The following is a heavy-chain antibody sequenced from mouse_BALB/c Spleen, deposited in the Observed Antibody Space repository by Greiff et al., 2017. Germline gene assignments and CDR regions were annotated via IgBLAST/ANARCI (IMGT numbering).Heavy chain of an antibody. V-gene: IGHV2-2*02. CDR3: ARGLRSLYYAMDY. D-gene: IGHD1-1*01. CDR2: IWSGGST. J-gene: IGHJ4*01. Sequence: VQLQQSGPGLVQPSQSLSITCTVSGFSLTSYGVHWVRQSPGKGLEWLGVIWSGGSTDYNAAFISRLSISKDNSKSQVFFKMNSLQANDTAIYYCARGLRSLYYAMDYWGQGTSVTVSS. CDR1: GFSLTSYG.